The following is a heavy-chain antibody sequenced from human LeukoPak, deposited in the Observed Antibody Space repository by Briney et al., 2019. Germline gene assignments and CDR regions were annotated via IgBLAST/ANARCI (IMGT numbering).Heavy chain of an antibody. CDR3: ARHRWELNAFDI. V-gene: IGHV4-61*08. CDR2: IYYSGRT. D-gene: IGHD1-26*01. CDR1: GGSISSADHY. Sequence: SETLSLTCTVSGGSISSADHYWSWIRQPPGKGLEWIGYIYYSGRTNYNPSLKSRVTISVDTSKNQFSLILSSVTAADTAVYYCARHRWELNAFDIWGQGTMVTVSS. J-gene: IGHJ3*02.